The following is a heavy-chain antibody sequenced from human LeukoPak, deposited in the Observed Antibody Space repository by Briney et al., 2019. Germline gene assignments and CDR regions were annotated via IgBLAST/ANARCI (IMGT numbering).Heavy chain of an antibody. J-gene: IGHJ4*02. CDR1: GFTFSSYS. CDR3: ARDSDYDSSGYYKRPLDY. D-gene: IGHD3-22*01. V-gene: IGHV3-21*01. Sequence: GGSLRLSCAASGFTFSSYSMNWVRQAPGKGLEWVSSISSSSSYIYYADSVKGRFTISRDNAKNSLYLQMNSLRAEDMAVYYCARDSDYDSSGYYKRPLDYWGQGTLVTVSS. CDR2: ISSSSSYI.